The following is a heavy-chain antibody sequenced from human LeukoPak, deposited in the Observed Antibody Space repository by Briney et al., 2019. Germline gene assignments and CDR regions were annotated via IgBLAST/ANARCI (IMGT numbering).Heavy chain of an antibody. J-gene: IGHJ4*02. CDR1: GGSISTYY. V-gene: IGHV4-59*12. CDR2: IYYSGST. Sequence: SETLSLTCTVSGGSISTYYWSWIRQPPGKGLEWIGYIYYSGSTNYNPSLKSRVTISVDTSKNQFSLKLSSVTAADTAVYYCARSPGYYFDYWGQGTLVTVSS. D-gene: IGHD1-14*01. CDR3: ARSPGYYFDY.